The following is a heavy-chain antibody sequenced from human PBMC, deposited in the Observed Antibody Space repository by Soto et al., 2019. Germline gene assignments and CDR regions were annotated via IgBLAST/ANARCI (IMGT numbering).Heavy chain of an antibody. CDR3: AKVLKAVAGTYDY. CDR2: ISGSGDYT. V-gene: IGHV3-23*01. CDR1: GFTFSIYA. D-gene: IGHD6-19*01. Sequence: EVQLLESGGGLVQPGGSLRLSCAASGFTFSIYAMSWVRQAPGKGLEWVSAISGSGDYTYYADSVKGRFAISRDNSKNTRYLQMTSLRAEDTAVYYCAKVLKAVAGTYDYWGQGTLVTVSS. J-gene: IGHJ4*02.